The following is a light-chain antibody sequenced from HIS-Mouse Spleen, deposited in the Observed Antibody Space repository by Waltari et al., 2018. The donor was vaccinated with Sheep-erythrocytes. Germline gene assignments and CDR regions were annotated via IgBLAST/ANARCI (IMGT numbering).Light chain of an antibody. CDR1: QSISSW. Sequence: DIQMTQSPSTLSASVGDRVTITCRARQSISSWLAWYQQKPGKAPKLLIYKASSLESGVPSRFSGSGSGTEFTLTISSLQPDDFATYYCQQYNSSLTFGPGTKVDIK. J-gene: IGKJ3*01. CDR2: KAS. V-gene: IGKV1-5*03. CDR3: QQYNSSLT.